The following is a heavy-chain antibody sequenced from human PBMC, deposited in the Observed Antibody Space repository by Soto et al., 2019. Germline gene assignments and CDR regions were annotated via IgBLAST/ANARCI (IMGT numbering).Heavy chain of an antibody. CDR1: GGTFSSYT. CDR2: IIPIRGIA. J-gene: IGHJ4*02. Sequence: QVQLVQSGAEVKKPGSSVKVSCKASGGTFSSYTISWVRQAPGQGLEWMGRIIPIRGIANYAQKVKGRVTITADKSTSTAYMELSSLRSEDTAVYYCARARVGSGWYPDYWGQGTLVTVSS. D-gene: IGHD6-19*01. V-gene: IGHV1-69*02. CDR3: ARARVGSGWYPDY.